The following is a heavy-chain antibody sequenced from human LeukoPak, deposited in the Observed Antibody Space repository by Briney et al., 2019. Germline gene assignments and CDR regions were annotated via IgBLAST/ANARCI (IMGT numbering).Heavy chain of an antibody. D-gene: IGHD1-26*01. CDR2: ISWNSGTI. V-gene: IGHV3-9*01. CDR3: ARDFSSGSYYGDYYFDY. Sequence: GGSLRLSCAASGFTFDDYAMHWVRQAPGKGLEWVSGISWNSGTIGYADSVKGRFTISRDNAKNSLYLQMNSLRAEDTAVYYCARDFSSGSYYGDYYFDYWGQGTLVTVSS. CDR1: GFTFDDYA. J-gene: IGHJ4*02.